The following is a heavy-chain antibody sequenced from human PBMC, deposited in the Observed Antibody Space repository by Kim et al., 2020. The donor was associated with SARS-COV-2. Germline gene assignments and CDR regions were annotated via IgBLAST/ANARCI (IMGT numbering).Heavy chain of an antibody. CDR1: GFTFTGYA. CDR3: MKGGWGWIWDQ. D-gene: IGHD2-2*03. J-gene: IGHJ4*02. CDR2: IDGSDGTT. Sequence: GGSLRLSCTTSGFTFTGYAMSWVRQARGKGLEWVSSIDGSDGTTYYVDSVKGRFTISRDNSKNTLYLQMNSLRADDTAVYYCMKGGWGWIWDQWGQGTRV. V-gene: IGHV3-23*01.